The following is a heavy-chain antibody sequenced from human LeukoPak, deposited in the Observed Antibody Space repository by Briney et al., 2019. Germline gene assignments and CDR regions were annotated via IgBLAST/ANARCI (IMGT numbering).Heavy chain of an antibody. Sequence: PSETLSLTCTVSGGSISSGDYFWSWIRQPPGKGLEWIGYIYYSGSTNYNPSLKSRVTISVDTSKNQFSLKLSSVTAADTAVYYCARQWRDGYTIDYWGQGTLVTVSS. CDR1: GGSISSGDYF. D-gene: IGHD5-24*01. CDR2: IYYSGST. V-gene: IGHV4-30-4*01. J-gene: IGHJ4*02. CDR3: ARQWRDGYTIDY.